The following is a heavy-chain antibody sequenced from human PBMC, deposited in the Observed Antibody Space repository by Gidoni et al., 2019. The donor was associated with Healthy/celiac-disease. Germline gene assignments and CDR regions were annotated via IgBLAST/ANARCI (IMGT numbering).Heavy chain of an antibody. CDR2: ISGSGGST. Sequence: EVQLLESGGGLVQPGGSLRLSCAAAGFTFSSYAMSWVRQAPGKGLEVVSAISGSGGSTYYADSVKGRFTISRDNSKNTLYLQMNSLRAEDTAVYYCAKDLWFGELLSGNFDYWGQGTLVTVSS. V-gene: IGHV3-23*01. CDR3: AKDLWFGELLSGNFDY. D-gene: IGHD3-10*01. J-gene: IGHJ4*02. CDR1: GFTFSSYA.